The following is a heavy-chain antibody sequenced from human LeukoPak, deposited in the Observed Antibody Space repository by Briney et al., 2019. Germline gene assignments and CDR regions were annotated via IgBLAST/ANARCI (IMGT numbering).Heavy chain of an antibody. CDR2: ISYIGST. J-gene: IGHJ3*02. Sequence: SETLSLTCAVSGDSFSSHYWTWIRQPPGKGLEWIGYISYIGSTNYNPSLKSRVTISIDTSKNQFSLKLSSVTAADTAVYYCARDLITVTKGFDIWGQGTMVSVSS. CDR1: GDSFSSHY. V-gene: IGHV4-59*11. D-gene: IGHD4-17*01. CDR3: ARDLITVTKGFDI.